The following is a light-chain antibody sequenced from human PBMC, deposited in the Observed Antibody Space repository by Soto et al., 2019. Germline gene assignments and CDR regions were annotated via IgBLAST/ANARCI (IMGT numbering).Light chain of an antibody. CDR1: QSVSSN. CDR3: QQYHSWPPRT. Sequence: EIVMTQSPPLLSVSPGERATPSFSDSQSVSSNLAWYQQKPGQAPRLLIYGVYTRAPGIPARFSGSGSGTEFTLTISSLQSEDFAVYYCQQYHSWPPRTFGQGTKVDIK. J-gene: IGKJ1*01. CDR2: GVY. V-gene: IGKV3D-15*01.